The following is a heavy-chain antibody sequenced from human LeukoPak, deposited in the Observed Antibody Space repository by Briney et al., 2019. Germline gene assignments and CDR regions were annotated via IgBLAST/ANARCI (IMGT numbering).Heavy chain of an antibody. CDR2: IYYTGST. CDR3: ARGLDITGFDL. J-gene: IGHJ4*02. V-gene: IGHV4-59*12. Sequence: SEILSLTCTVSGGSISNYCWSWIRQPPGKGLEWIGYIYYTGSTNYNPSLKSRVTISVDTSKNQFSLKLNSVTAADTAVYYCARGLDITGFDLWGQGTLVTVSS. D-gene: IGHD3-3*01. CDR1: GGSISNYC.